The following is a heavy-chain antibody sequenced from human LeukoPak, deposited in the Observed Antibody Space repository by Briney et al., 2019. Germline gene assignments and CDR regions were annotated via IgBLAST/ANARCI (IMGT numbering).Heavy chain of an antibody. CDR1: GFSFSSDE. D-gene: IGHD3-22*01. V-gene: IGHV3-48*03. CDR2: ISSSGSAI. Sequence: PGGSLRLSCAVSGFSFSSDEMNWVRQAPGKGLEWVSYISSSGSAIYYADSVKGRFTISRDNAKNSLYLQMNSLRAEDTAVYDCARANYYDTSGFDYWGQGTLVTVSS. J-gene: IGHJ4*02. CDR3: ARANYYDTSGFDY.